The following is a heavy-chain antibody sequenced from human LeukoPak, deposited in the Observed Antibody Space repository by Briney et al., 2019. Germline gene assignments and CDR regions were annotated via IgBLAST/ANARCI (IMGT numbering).Heavy chain of an antibody. D-gene: IGHD4-23*01. CDR3: ARPGNYNYGGSDRYYFDY. CDR1: GETFSGYY. CDR2: INHSGSA. V-gene: IGHV4-34*01. J-gene: IGHJ4*02. Sequence: SETLSLTCGVYGETFSGYYWSWIRQPPGKGLEWIAEINHSGSARYNPSLKSRVTISVDTSMNQFSLKLSSVTATDTAVYYCARPGNYNYGGSDRYYFDYWGQGTLVTVSS.